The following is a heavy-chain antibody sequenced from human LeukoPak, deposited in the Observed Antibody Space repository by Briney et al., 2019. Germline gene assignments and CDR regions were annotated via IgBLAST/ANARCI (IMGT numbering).Heavy chain of an antibody. J-gene: IGHJ4*02. Sequence: SETVSLTCAVNGGSFSGYYWGWIRQPAGKGLEWIGSIFYSGSTCYSPSLKSRVTISVDTSKNQLSLKLSSVTAADTAVYYCARVGPNLLWFGEYYFDNWGQGTLGTASS. D-gene: IGHD3-10*01. V-gene: IGHV4-34*12. CDR2: IFYSGST. CDR3: ARVGPNLLWFGEYYFDN. CDR1: GGSFSGYY.